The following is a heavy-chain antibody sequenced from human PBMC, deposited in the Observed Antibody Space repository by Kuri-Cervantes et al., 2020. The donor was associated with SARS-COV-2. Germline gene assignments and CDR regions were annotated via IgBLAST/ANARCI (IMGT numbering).Heavy chain of an antibody. V-gene: IGHV3-43D*03. Sequence: GGSLRLSCAASGFTLGDYGMYWVRQAPGKGLEWVSSITWDGYSTFYADSVKGRFTMSRDSSKNSLYLQMSSLRVEDTALYFCAKVFGVGSNIKYFDYWGQGTLVTVSS. CDR1: GFTLGDYG. CDR3: AKVFGVGSNIKYFDY. CDR2: ITWDGYST. D-gene: IGHD2/OR15-2a*01. J-gene: IGHJ4*02.